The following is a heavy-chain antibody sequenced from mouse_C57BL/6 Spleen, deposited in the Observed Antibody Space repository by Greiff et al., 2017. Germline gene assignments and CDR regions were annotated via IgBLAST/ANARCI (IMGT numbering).Heavy chain of an antibody. CDR3: AISHDYDETDYFDY. Sequence: QVQLQQSGAELARPGASVKMSCKASGYTFTSYTMHWVKQRPGQGLEWIGYINPSSGYTKYNQKFKDKATLTADKSSSTAYMQLSSLTSEDSAVYYCAISHDYDETDYFDYWGQGTTLTVSS. D-gene: IGHD2-4*01. CDR1: GYTFTSYT. CDR2: INPSSGYT. V-gene: IGHV1-4*01. J-gene: IGHJ2*01.